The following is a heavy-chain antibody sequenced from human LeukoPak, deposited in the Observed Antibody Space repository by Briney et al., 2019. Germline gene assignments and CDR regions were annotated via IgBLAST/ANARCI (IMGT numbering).Heavy chain of an antibody. CDR1: GFTFSSYA. CDR3: AKGYSSSRHFDY. J-gene: IGHJ4*02. Sequence: GGSLRLSCAASGFTFSSYAMHWVRQAPGKGLEWVAVISYDGSNKYYADSVKGRFTISRDNSKNTLYLQMNSLRAEDTAVYYCAKGYSSSRHFDYWGQGTLVTVSS. D-gene: IGHD6-13*01. V-gene: IGHV3-30-3*01. CDR2: ISYDGSNK.